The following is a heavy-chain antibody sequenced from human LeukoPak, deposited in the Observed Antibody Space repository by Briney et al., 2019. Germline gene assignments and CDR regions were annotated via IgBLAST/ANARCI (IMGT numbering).Heavy chain of an antibody. CDR3: ARGYGGNSAAFDI. CDR2: ISYDGSNK. D-gene: IGHD4-23*01. J-gene: IGHJ3*02. Sequence: PGGSLRLSCLASGFTFRSFGMHWVRQAPGTGLEWVALISYDGSNKNYADSVKGRFTISRDNSKNILYLQMNSLRVDDTAVYFCARGYGGNSAAFDIWGQGTMVTVSS. CDR1: GFTFRSFG. V-gene: IGHV3-30*03.